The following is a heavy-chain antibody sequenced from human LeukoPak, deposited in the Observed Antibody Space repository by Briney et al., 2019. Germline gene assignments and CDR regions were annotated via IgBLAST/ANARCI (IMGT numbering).Heavy chain of an antibody. Sequence: PGGSLRLSCAASGFTFSNYAMHWVRQAPGKGLEWVAVISYDGSNKNYADSVKGRLTISRDNSKNTLYLQMNSLRAEDTAVYYCARDGLLGVRGVGHVDYWGQGTLVTVSS. J-gene: IGHJ4*02. V-gene: IGHV3-30-3*01. CDR3: ARDGLLGVRGVGHVDY. CDR2: ISYDGSNK. CDR1: GFTFSNYA. D-gene: IGHD3-10*01.